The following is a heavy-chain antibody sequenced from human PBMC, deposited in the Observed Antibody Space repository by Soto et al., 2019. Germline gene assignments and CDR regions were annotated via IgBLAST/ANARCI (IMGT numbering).Heavy chain of an antibody. Sequence: QVQLVQSGAEVKKPGASVKVSCEASGYPFSAFDINWVRQAGGQGLEWMGWMNPDSGDTAFAQRFQDRVTLTRSTSISTAYMELSRLTSDDTVVYFCVRQPGGVATPGDDYWGQGTLVTVSS. J-gene: IGHJ4*02. CDR2: MNPDSGDT. CDR3: VRQPGGVATPGDDY. CDR1: GYPFSAFD. D-gene: IGHD2-15*01. V-gene: IGHV1-8*01.